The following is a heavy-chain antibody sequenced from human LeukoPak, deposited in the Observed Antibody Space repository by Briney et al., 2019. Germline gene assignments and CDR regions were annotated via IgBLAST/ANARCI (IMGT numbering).Heavy chain of an antibody. Sequence: GGSLRLSCAASGFTFSSHGMHWVRQAPGKGLEWVSIIWFDGSDEYYADSVKGRFTISRDNSKDTLYLQMNSLRAEDTAVYYCARDGGYHSSGPFDYWGQGTLVTVSS. J-gene: IGHJ4*02. CDR1: GFTFSSHG. CDR3: ARDGGYHSSGPFDY. CDR2: IWFDGSDE. V-gene: IGHV3-33*01. D-gene: IGHD3-22*01.